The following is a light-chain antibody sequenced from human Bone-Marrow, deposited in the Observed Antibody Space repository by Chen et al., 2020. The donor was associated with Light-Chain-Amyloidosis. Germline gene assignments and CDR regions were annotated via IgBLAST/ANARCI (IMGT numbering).Light chain of an antibody. CDR3: QSADSSGTYEVI. V-gene: IGLV3-25*03. CDR2: RDT. CDR1: DLPTKY. Sequence: SYELTQPPSVSVSPGQTARITCYGDDLPTKYAYWYQQKPGQAPVLVIHRDTERPSGISERFSGSSSGTTATLTISGVQAEDEADYHCQSADSSGTYEVIFGGGTTLTVL. J-gene: IGLJ2*01.